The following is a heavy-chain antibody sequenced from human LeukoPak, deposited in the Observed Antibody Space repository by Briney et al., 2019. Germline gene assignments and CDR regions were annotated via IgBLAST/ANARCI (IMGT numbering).Heavy chain of an antibody. J-gene: IGHJ4*02. D-gene: IGHD5-18*01. V-gene: IGHV3-30*18. Sequence: PGGSLRLSCAASGFSFSGYAMHWVRRTPGKGLEWVAVISYDGSNKYYADSVKGRFTISRDNSKNTLYLQMNSLRAEDTAVYYCAKTDTAMGYYFDYWGQGTLVTVSS. CDR3: AKTDTAMGYYFDY. CDR2: ISYDGSNK. CDR1: GFSFSGYA.